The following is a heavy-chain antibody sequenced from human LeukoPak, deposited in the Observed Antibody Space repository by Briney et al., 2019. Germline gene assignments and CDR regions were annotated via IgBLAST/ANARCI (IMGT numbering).Heavy chain of an antibody. J-gene: IGHJ2*01. CDR2: IYHSGST. CDR1: GGSISSGGYS. D-gene: IGHD3-9*01. Sequence: SQTLSLTCGVSGGSISSGGYSWSWIRQPPGKGLEWIGYIYHSGSTYYNPSLKSRVTISVDRSKNQFSLKLSSVTAADTAVYYCARAANDILTGYFNTYWYFDLWGRGTLVTVSS. CDR3: ARAANDILTGYFNTYWYFDL. V-gene: IGHV4-30-2*01.